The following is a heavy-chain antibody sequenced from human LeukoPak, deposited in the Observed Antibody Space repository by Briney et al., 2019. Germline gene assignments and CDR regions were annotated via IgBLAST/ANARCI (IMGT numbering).Heavy chain of an antibody. J-gene: IGHJ6*03. V-gene: IGHV1-46*01. Sequence: GASVTVSCKASGYTFTSYYMHWVRQAPGQGLEWVGIINPSGGSTSYPQEFQGTVPMTRDIAQGTVYLELNSLRSEDTAGYCCARELQLERPGGEYYYYYYYRHVWGKGTTVSVSS. CDR1: GYTFTSYY. CDR3: ARELQLERPGGEYYYYYYYRHV. D-gene: IGHD1-1*01. CDR2: INPSGGST.